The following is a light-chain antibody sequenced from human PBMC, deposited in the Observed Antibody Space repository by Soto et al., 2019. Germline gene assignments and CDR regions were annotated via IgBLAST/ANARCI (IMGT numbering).Light chain of an antibody. Sequence: DVQITLYNSTLSASVVDRFTTHFRASQSISSWLAWYQQKPGKATKLLIYDASSLESGVPSRFSGSGSGTEFTLTISSLQPDDFATYYCQQYNSYWTFGQGTNVDIK. J-gene: IGKJ1*01. CDR1: QSISSW. CDR3: QQYNSYWT. CDR2: DAS. V-gene: IGKV1-5*01.